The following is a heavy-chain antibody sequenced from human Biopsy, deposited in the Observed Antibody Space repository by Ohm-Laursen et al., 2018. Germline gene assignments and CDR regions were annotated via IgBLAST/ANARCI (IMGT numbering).Heavy chain of an antibody. CDR2: IGRGGSTI. D-gene: IGHD3-16*01. CDR1: GFTYGDYY. CDR3: ARSVGIMAAPIDY. J-gene: IGHJ4*02. V-gene: IGHV3-11*01. Sequence: SLRLSCAASGFTYGDYYMSWIRQAPGRGLEWVSYIGRGGSTIYYADSVSGRFTISRDNAKNSLYLQMNSLRVEDTDVYYCARSVGIMAAPIDYWGQGTLVTVSS.